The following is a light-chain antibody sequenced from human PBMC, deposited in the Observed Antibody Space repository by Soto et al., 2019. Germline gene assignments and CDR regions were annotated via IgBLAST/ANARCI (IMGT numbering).Light chain of an antibody. CDR3: QQYGSSTFT. CDR1: QSIGSGY. CDR2: GAS. V-gene: IGKV3-20*01. Sequence: EIVLTQSPGTLSLSPGERATLSCRASQSIGSGYVAWYQQSPGQTPRLLLYGASSRATGIPDRFSGSGSGRDFTLTISRLEPEDVVVYYCQQYGSSTFTFGQGTRLDIK. J-gene: IGKJ2*01.